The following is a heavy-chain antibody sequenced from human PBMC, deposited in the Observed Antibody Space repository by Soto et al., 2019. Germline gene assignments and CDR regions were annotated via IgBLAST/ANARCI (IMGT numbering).Heavy chain of an antibody. Sequence: KTVGSLRLSCAASGFTFSDYYMNWIRQAPGKGLEWVSYISSSSSYAIYADSVKGRFTVSRDNAKNSLFLQMNSLRAEDTAIYYCARDSSVTPRPLDYWGQGTLVTVSS. CDR1: GFTFSDYY. CDR3: ARDSSVTPRPLDY. J-gene: IGHJ4*02. CDR2: ISSSSSYA. D-gene: IGHD2-8*01. V-gene: IGHV3-11*06.